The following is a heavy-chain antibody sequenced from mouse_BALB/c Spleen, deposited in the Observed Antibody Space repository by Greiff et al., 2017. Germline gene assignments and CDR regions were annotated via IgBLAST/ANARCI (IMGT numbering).Heavy chain of an antibody. CDR3: ARGGTVVADYYAMDY. V-gene: IGHV1-18*01. D-gene: IGHD1-1*01. CDR1: GYTFTDYN. CDR2: INPNNGGT. Sequence: VHVKQSGPELVKPGASVKIPCKASGYTFTDYNMDWVKQSHGKSLEWIGDINPNNGGTIYNQKFKGKATLTVDKSSSTAYMELRSLTSEDTAVYYCARGGTVVADYYAMDYWGQGTSVTVSS. J-gene: IGHJ4*01.